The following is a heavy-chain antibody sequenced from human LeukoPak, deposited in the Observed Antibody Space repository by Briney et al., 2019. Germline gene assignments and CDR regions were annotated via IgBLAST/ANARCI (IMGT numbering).Heavy chain of an antibody. J-gene: IGHJ4*02. CDR2: IYSGGST. D-gene: IGHD4-17*01. CDR3: AREAVTRNYFDY. V-gene: IGHV3-53*01. CDR1: GFTFSSYA. Sequence: PGGSLRLSCAVSGFTFSSYAMSWVRQAPGKGLEWVSVIYSGGSTYYADSVKGRFTISRDNSKNTLYLQMNSLRAEDTAVYYCAREAVTRNYFDYWGQGTLVTVSS.